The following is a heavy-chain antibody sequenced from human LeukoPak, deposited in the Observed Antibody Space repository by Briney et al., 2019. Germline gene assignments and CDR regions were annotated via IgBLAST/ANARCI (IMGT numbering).Heavy chain of an antibody. CDR3: ATEVVGYGDVHYFDP. Sequence: ASVKVSCKISGYTLTEVSMHWVRQAPGKGLEWMGGFDPADGEPIYAQKFQGRVTMSEDTSTDTAYMDLSSLRSEDTAVYYCATEVVGYGDVHYFDPWGQGHLVLVSS. V-gene: IGHV1-24*01. CDR1: GYTLTEVS. J-gene: IGHJ4*02. CDR2: FDPADGEP. D-gene: IGHD4-17*01.